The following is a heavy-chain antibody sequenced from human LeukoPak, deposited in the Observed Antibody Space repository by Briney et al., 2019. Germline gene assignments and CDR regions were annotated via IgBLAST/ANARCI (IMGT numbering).Heavy chain of an antibody. Sequence: PSETLSLTCTVSGGSISSYYWSWIRQPAGKGLEWIGRIYTSGSTNYNPSLKSRVTTSVDTSKNQFSLKLSSVTAADTAVYYCARVVANYYDSSGYYFDYWGQGTLVTVSS. CDR2: IYTSGST. D-gene: IGHD3-22*01. V-gene: IGHV4-4*07. CDR3: ARVVANYYDSSGYYFDY. J-gene: IGHJ4*02. CDR1: GGSISSYY.